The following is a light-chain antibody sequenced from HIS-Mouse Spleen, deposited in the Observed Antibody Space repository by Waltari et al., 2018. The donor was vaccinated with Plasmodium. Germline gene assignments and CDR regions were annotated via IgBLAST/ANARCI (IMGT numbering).Light chain of an antibody. CDR1: KLGDKY. V-gene: IGLV3-1*01. J-gene: IGLJ1*01. CDR3: QAWDSSTDYV. CDR2: QDS. Sequence: SYELTQPPSVSVSPGQPASITCSGDKLGDKYACWYQQKPGQSPVLVIHQDSKRPSGIPERFSGSNAGNTATLTISGTQAMDEADYYCQAWDSSTDYVFGTGTKVTVL.